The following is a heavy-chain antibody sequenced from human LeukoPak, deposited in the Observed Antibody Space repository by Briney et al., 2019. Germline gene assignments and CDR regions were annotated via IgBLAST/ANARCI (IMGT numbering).Heavy chain of an antibody. CDR1: GYSFSSYW. D-gene: IGHD3-16*01. J-gene: IGHJ1*01. V-gene: IGHV5-51*01. Sequence: PGESLKISCKASGYSFSSYWIAWVRQMPGQGLEWMGIVYPADSDVRYKPSFQGQVSISVEKSIKTSFLLLNSLKASDSAMYYCARPGQPDLGGHLPHWGQGTLVTVSS. CDR3: ARPGQPDLGGHLPH. CDR2: VYPADSDV.